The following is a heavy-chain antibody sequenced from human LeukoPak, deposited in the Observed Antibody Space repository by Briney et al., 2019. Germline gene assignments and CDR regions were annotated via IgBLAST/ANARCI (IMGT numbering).Heavy chain of an antibody. CDR2: IYPGDSDT. CDR3: ARQDLGYAFDI. V-gene: IGHV5-51*01. Sequence: GESLKISCKGSGYSFTSYWIGWVRQMPGKGLERMGIIYPGDSDTRYSPPFQGQVTISADKSISTAYLQWSCLKASDTAMYYCARQDLGYAFDIWGQGTMVTVSS. CDR1: GYSFTSYW. J-gene: IGHJ3*02.